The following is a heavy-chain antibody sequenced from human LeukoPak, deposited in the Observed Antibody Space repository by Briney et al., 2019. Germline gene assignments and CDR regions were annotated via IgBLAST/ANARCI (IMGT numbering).Heavy chain of an antibody. Sequence: GGSLRLSCVGSGITVSNYGMSWVRQAPAKGLEWVAGISDRGGTTNYADSVKGRFTISRDNPKNTLYLQMNSLRAEDTAVYFCAKRGVVIRVILVGFHKEAYYFDSWGQGALVTVSS. CDR1: GITVSNYG. CDR3: AKRGVVIRVILVGFHKEAYYFDS. V-gene: IGHV3-23*01. J-gene: IGHJ4*02. D-gene: IGHD3-22*01. CDR2: ISDRGGTT.